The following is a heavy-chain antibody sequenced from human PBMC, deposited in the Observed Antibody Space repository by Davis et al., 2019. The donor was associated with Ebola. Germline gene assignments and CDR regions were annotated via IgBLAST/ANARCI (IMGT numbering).Heavy chain of an antibody. D-gene: IGHD3-22*01. J-gene: IGHJ5*02. V-gene: IGHV3-30-3*01. CDR3: ARGGYSSGFLGS. CDR1: GFSFSSYA. Sequence: GGSLRLSCEASGFSFSSYAMYWVRQAPGTGLEWVALISYNGVNEDYEDSVKGRFTISRDNSKNTLYLQMNSLRAEDTAVYYCARGGYSSGFLGSWGQGTLVTVSS. CDR2: ISYNGVNE.